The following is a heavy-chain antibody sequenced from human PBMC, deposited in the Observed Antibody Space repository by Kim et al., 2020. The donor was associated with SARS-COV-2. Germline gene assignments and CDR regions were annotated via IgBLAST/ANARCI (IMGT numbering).Heavy chain of an antibody. J-gene: IGHJ4*02. CDR2: INTETGNQ. V-gene: IGHV7-4-1*02. D-gene: IGHD3-16*02. CDR1: GYTFTNNA. Sequence: ASVKVSCKASGYTFTNNAIIWVRQAPGQGLDGMGGINTETGNQTYAQAFTRRSVFPVNTSVITAYLQISSLEAEDTALYYCARVIWGTYRYTDYWGQGTLVTVSS. CDR3: ARVIWGTYRYTDY.